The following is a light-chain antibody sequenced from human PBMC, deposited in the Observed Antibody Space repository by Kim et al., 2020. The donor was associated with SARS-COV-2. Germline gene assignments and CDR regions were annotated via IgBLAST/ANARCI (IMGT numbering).Light chain of an antibody. CDR1: QSVKSH. CDR3: QQYNTFSWT. J-gene: IGKJ1*01. Sequence: GSVGDRITITCRASQSVKSHLAWYQQKLGRAPRILIHTASILQSGVPSRFSGGGSATEFTLTISSLQPDDFATYYCQQYNTFSWTFGQGTKVDIK. V-gene: IGKV1-5*03. CDR2: TAS.